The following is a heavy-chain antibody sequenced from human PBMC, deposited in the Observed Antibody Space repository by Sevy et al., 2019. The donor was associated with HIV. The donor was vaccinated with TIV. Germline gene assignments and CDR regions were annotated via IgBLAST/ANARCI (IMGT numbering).Heavy chain of an antibody. V-gene: IGHV1-69*13. CDR3: ARERDYCSGGSCYGVGSYNWFDP. J-gene: IGHJ5*02. D-gene: IGHD2-15*01. Sequence: ASVKVSCKASGGTFSSYAISWVRQAPGQGLEWMGGIIPIFGTANYAQKFQGRVTITADESTSTAYMELSSLRSEDTAVYYGARERDYCSGGSCYGVGSYNWFDPWGQGTLVTVSS. CDR2: IIPIFGTA. CDR1: GGTFSSYA.